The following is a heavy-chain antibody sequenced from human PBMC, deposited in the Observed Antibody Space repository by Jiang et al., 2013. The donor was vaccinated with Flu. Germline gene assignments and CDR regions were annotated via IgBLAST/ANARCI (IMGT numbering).Heavy chain of an antibody. Sequence: SGGSISSSNWWSWVRQPPGKGLEWIGEIYHSGSTNYNPSLKSRVTISVDKSKNQFSLKLSSVTAADTAVYYCATSVAGPYYFDYWGQGTLVTVSS. D-gene: IGHD6-19*01. CDR3: ATSVAGPYYFDY. CDR2: IYHSGST. CDR1: GGSISSSNW. J-gene: IGHJ4*02. V-gene: IGHV4-4*02.